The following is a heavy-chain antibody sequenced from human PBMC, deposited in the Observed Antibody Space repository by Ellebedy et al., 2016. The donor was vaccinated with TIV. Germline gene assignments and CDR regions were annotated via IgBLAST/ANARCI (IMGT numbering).Heavy chain of an antibody. V-gene: IGHV3-23*01. D-gene: IGHD6-19*01. Sequence: GESLKISCAASGFTFSNAWMSWVRQAPGKGLEWVSAISGSGGSTYYADSVKGRFTISRDNSKNTLYLQMNSLRAEDTAVYYCARDHGSGPFDYWGQGTLVTVSS. CDR1: GFTFSNAW. J-gene: IGHJ4*02. CDR3: ARDHGSGPFDY. CDR2: ISGSGGST.